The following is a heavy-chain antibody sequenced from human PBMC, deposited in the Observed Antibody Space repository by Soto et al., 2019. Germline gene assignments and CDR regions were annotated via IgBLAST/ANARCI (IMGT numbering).Heavy chain of an antibody. V-gene: IGHV4-59*12. CDR1: GGSISGYY. Sequence: SETLSLTCTVSGGSISGYYWSWIRQPPGKGLEWIGYMYNTGSTVYNPSFKSRVTISVDKSKNQFSLKLSSVTAADTAVYYCARAGVIFWSLYYYYGMDVWGQGTTVTVSS. CDR2: MYNTGST. D-gene: IGHD2-21*01. J-gene: IGHJ6*02. CDR3: ARAGVIFWSLYYYYGMDV.